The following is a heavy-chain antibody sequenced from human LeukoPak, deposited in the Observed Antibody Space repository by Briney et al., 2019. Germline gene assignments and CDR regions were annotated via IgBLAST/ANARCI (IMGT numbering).Heavy chain of an antibody. V-gene: IGHV4-30-4*01. CDR1: GGSISSGDYY. CDR2: IYYSGST. Sequence: SQTLSLTCTVSGGSISSGDYYWSWIRQPPGKGLEWIGYIYYSGSTYYNPSLKSRVTISVDTSKNQFSLKLSSVTAADTAVYHCARLLWFGATGAFDIWGQGTMVTVSS. CDR3: ARLLWFGATGAFDI. D-gene: IGHD3-10*01. J-gene: IGHJ3*02.